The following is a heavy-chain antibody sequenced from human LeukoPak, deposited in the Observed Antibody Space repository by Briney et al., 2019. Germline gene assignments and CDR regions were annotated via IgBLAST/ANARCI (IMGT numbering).Heavy chain of an antibody. Sequence: PGGSLRLSCAASGFTFSSYGMHWVRQAPVKGLDWVAVISYDGSNKYYADSVKGRFTISRDNSKNTLYLQMNSLRAEDTAVYYCARDLYSGSLGWFDPWGQGTLVTVSS. CDR3: ARDLYSGSLGWFDP. V-gene: IGHV3-30*03. CDR2: ISYDGSNK. D-gene: IGHD1-26*01. J-gene: IGHJ5*02. CDR1: GFTFSSYG.